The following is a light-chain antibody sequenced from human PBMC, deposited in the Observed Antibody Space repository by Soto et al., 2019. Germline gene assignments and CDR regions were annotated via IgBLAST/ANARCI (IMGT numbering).Light chain of an antibody. CDR2: DAS. CDR3: QQRSNWPPEVT. CDR1: QSVSSY. V-gene: IGKV3-11*01. Sequence: EIVLTQSPATLSLSPGERATLSCRDSQSVSSYLAWYQQKPGQAPRLLIYDASNRATGIPARFSGGGSGTDFTLTISSLEPEDFAVYYCQQRSNWPPEVTFGQGTRLE. J-gene: IGKJ5*01.